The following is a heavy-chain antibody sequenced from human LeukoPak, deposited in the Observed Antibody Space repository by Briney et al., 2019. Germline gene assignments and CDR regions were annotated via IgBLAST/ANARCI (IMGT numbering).Heavy chain of an antibody. J-gene: IGHJ2*01. D-gene: IGHD4-11*01. Sequence: SSETLSLTCTVSGGSISSGSYYWSWIRQPAGKGLEWIGYIHYSGSTNHNPSLKSRVTISIDTSKNQISLRLTSVTAADTAVYYCAGYGNYWDWYFDLWGRGTLVTVSS. CDR1: GGSISSGSYY. CDR3: AGYGNYWDWYFDL. CDR2: IHYSGST. V-gene: IGHV4-61*10.